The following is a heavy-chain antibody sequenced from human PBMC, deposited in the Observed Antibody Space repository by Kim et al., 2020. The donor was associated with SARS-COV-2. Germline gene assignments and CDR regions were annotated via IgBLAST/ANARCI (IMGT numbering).Heavy chain of an antibody. Sequence: GGSLRLSCAASGFTFSDYYMSWIRQAPGKGLEWVSYISSSSSYTNYADSVKGRFTISRDNAKNSLYLQMNSLRAEDTAVYYCARDKDRTLTYDFWSGNPTGGMDVWGQGTTVTVSS. J-gene: IGHJ6*02. V-gene: IGHV3-11*05. CDR1: GFTFSDYY. D-gene: IGHD3-3*01. CDR3: ARDKDRTLTYDFWSGNPTGGMDV. CDR2: ISSSSSYT.